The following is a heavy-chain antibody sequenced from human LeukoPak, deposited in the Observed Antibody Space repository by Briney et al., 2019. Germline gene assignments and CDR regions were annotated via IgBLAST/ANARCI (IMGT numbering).Heavy chain of an antibody. D-gene: IGHD3-10*01. CDR2: MNPNSGNT. J-gene: IGHJ3*02. V-gene: IGHV1-8*01. Sequence: ASVKVSCKASGYTFTSYDINWVRQATGQGLEWMGWMNPNSGNTGYAQKFQGRVTMTRNTSISTAYMELSSLRSEDTAVYYCAKDRVYYYGSGSYYNGDAFDIWGQGTMVTVSS. CDR1: GYTFTSYD. CDR3: AKDRVYYYGSGSYYNGDAFDI.